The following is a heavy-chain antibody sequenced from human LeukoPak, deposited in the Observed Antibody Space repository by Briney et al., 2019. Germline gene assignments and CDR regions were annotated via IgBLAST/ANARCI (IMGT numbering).Heavy chain of an antibody. CDR1: GYTFTGYY. D-gene: IGHD2-2*01. CDR3: ARARRYCSSTSCYFDY. Sequence: GASVKVSCKASGYTFTGYYMHWVRQAPGQGLEWMGWINPNSGGTNYAQKFQGRVTMTRDTSISTAYMELSRLRSDDTAVYYCARARRYCSSTSCYFDYWGQGTLVTVSS. J-gene: IGHJ4*02. CDR2: INPNSGGT. V-gene: IGHV1-2*02.